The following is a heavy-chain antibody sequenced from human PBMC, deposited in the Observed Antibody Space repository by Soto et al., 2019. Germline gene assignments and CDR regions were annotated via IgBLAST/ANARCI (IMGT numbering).Heavy chain of an antibody. V-gene: IGHV3-30-3*01. CDR2: ISYDGSNK. J-gene: IGHJ6*02. D-gene: IGHD3-3*01. CDR3: ARDRFYYDFWSGYRRPYGMDV. Sequence: GGSLRLSCAASGFTFSSYAMHWVRQAPGKGLEWVAVISYDGSNKYYADSVKGRFTISRDNSKNTLYLQMNSLRAEDTAVYYCARDRFYYDFWSGYRRPYGMDVWGQGTTVTVSS. CDR1: GFTFSSYA.